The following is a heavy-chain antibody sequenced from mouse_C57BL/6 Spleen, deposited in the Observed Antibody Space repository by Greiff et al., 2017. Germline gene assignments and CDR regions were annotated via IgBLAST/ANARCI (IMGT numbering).Heavy chain of an antibody. J-gene: IGHJ3*01. CDR2: IYPRSGNT. V-gene: IGHV1-81*01. CDR1: GYTFTSYG. D-gene: IGHD1-1*01. CDR3: ARPLYYGSTSWFAY. Sequence: VQLQESGAELARPGASVKLSCKASGYTFTSYGISWVKQRTGQGLEWIGEIYPRSGNTYYNEKFKGKATLTADKSSSTAYMELRSLTSEDSAVYFCARPLYYGSTSWFAYWGQGTLVTVSA.